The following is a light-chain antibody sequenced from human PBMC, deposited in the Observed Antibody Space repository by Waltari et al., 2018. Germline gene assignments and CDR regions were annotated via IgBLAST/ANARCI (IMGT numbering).Light chain of an antibody. J-gene: IGKJ2*01. CDR2: DAS. V-gene: IGKV3-11*01. Sequence: EIVLTQSPATLSLSPGERATLSCRASQRVSSYLAWYQHKPGQAPRLLIYDASDRATGIPARFSGSGSGTDFTLTISSLEPEDFAFYYCQHRSNGPLYTFGQGTKLEIK. CDR1: QRVSSY. CDR3: QHRSNGPLYT.